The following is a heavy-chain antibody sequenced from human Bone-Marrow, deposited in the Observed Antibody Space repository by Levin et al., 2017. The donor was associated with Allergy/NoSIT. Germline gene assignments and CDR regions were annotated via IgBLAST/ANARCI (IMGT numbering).Heavy chain of an antibody. CDR2: IYYSGAT. J-gene: IGHJ4*02. V-gene: IGHV4-59*01. CDR1: GDSINHYY. CDR3: ARGLYASGWNYYDS. Sequence: SETLSLTCSVSGDSINHYYWNWIRQSPGKRPEWIGYIYYSGATNYNPSLKSRVTISVDASKRQFSLKLISVTAADTGLYYCARGLYASGWNYYDSWGQGTLVTVSS. D-gene: IGHD6-19*01.